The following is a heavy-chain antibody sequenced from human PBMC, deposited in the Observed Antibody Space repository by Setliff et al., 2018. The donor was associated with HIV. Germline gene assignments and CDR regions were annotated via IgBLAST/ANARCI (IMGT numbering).Heavy chain of an antibody. CDR3: TTKPPAADFQH. Sequence: GSLRLSCAASGFTFSNAWMNWVRQAPGKGLEWVGRIKSKTDGGTTDYAAPVKGRLTISRDDSKNTLYLQMNSLKTEDTAIYYCTTKPPAADFQHWGQGTLVTVSS. D-gene: IGHD2-2*01. CDR2: IKSKTDGGTT. J-gene: IGHJ1*01. V-gene: IGHV3-15*07. CDR1: GFTFSNAW.